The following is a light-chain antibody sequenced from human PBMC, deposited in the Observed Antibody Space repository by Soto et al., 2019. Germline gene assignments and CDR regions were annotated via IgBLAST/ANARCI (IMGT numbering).Light chain of an antibody. J-gene: IGKJ1*01. V-gene: IGKV3-20*01. CDR1: QSVSSSY. CDR3: QQYGSSPRT. CDR2: GAS. Sequence: EIVLTQSPGTLSLSPGERATLSCRASQSVSSSYLAWYQQKPGQAPRLLISGASRRATGIPVRFSGSGSGTDFTLTISRLEPEDFAVYYCQQYGSSPRTFGQGTKVEI.